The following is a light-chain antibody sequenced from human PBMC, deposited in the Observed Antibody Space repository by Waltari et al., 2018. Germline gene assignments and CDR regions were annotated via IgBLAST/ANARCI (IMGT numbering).Light chain of an antibody. J-gene: IGLJ1*01. Sequence: SYDLTQPPSVSVSPGQTASITCPGARLGDTDTYWYQPKPGQSPLLVIYRDTKRPSGIPERFSGSNSGNTATLTISGTQATDEADYYCQAWDSNAFYVFGTGTKVTVL. CDR1: RLGDTD. V-gene: IGLV3-1*01. CDR3: QAWDSNAFYV. CDR2: RDT.